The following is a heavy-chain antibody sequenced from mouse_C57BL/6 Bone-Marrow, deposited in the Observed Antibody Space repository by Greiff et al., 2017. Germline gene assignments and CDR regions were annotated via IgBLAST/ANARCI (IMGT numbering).Heavy chain of an antibody. CDR3: ASPEGYDDGFDY. V-gene: IGHV1-81*01. CDR1: GYTFTSYG. Sequence: VQLQESGAELARPGASVKLSCKASGYTFTSYGISWVKQRTGQGLEWIGEIYPRSGNTYYNEKFKGKATLTADKSSSTAYMELRSLTSDDSAVFVCASPEGYDDGFDYWGQGTTLTVSS. CDR2: IYPRSGNT. J-gene: IGHJ2*01. D-gene: IGHD2-2*01.